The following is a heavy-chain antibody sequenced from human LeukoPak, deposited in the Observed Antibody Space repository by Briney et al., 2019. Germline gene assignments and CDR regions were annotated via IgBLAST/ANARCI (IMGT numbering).Heavy chain of an antibody. D-gene: IGHD6-19*01. CDR3: ARLSSGWPFDY. Sequence: SETLSLTCTVSGGSISSYYWNWIRQPAGQGLGWIGRIYTSGSTNYNPSLTSRVTMSVDTSKNQFSLKLSSVTAADTAVYYCARLSSGWPFDYWGQGTLVTVSS. V-gene: IGHV4-4*07. CDR1: GGSISSYY. J-gene: IGHJ4*02. CDR2: IYTSGST.